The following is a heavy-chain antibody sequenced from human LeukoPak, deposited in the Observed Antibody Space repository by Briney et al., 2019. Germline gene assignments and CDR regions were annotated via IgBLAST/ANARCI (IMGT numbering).Heavy chain of an antibody. D-gene: IGHD6-19*01. Sequence: GGSLRLFCAASGFTFDDYAMHWVRQAPGKGLEWVSGISWNSGSIGYADSVKGRFTISRDNAKNSLYLQMNSLRAEDTALYYCAKEGSGWSPSGWGQGTLVTVSS. CDR3: AKEGSGWSPSG. CDR2: ISWNSGSI. CDR1: GFTFDDYA. J-gene: IGHJ4*02. V-gene: IGHV3-9*01.